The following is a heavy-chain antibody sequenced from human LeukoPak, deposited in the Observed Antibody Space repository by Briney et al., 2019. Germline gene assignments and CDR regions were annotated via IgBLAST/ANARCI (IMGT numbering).Heavy chain of an antibody. CDR1: GFTFSSYA. D-gene: IGHD1-20*01. Sequence: GGSLRLSCAASGFTFSSYAMSRVPQAPGKGLEWVSGISGSGGSTYYADSVKGRFTISRDNSKNTLYLQMNSLRAEDTAVYYCAKAPSRITGTSFDYWGQGTLVTVSS. J-gene: IGHJ4*02. V-gene: IGHV3-23*01. CDR3: AKAPSRITGTSFDY. CDR2: ISGSGGST.